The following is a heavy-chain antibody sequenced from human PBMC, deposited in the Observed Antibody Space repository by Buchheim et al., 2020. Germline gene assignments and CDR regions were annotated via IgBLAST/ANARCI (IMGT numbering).Heavy chain of an antibody. Sequence: QLQLQESGPGLVKPSETLSLTCTVSGGSIATTSNYWGWIRQPPGKGLEWIANIYYSGSTFYNPSLKTRVTISIDTSKNQFPLKLNSVTAADTAVYYCARLLSGGYQRFERWGQGTL. CDR1: GGSIATTSNY. CDR3: ARLLSGGYQRFER. J-gene: IGHJ4*02. CDR2: IYYSGST. V-gene: IGHV4-39*07. D-gene: IGHD2-15*01.